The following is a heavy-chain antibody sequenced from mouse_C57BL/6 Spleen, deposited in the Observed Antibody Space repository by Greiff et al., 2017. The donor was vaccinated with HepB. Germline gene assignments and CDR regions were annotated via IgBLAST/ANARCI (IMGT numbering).Heavy chain of an antibody. CDR3: ARGGVFITTDYFDY. Sequence: QVQLKQPGAELVKPGASVKLSCKASGYTFTSYWMHWVKQRPGRGLEWIGRIDPNSGGTKYNEKFKSKATLTVDKPSSTAYMQLSSLTSEDSAVYYCARGGVFITTDYFDYWGQGTTLTVSS. J-gene: IGHJ2*01. CDR1: GYTFTSYW. CDR2: IDPNSGGT. V-gene: IGHV1-72*01. D-gene: IGHD1-1*01.